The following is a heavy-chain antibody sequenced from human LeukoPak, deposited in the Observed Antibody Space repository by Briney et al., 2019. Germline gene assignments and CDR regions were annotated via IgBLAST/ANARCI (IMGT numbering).Heavy chain of an antibody. CDR1: GFTVSTNY. J-gene: IGHJ4*02. CDR3: ARNSVAGTGNY. D-gene: IGHD6-19*01. V-gene: IGHV3-53*01. Sequence: GGSLRLSCAASGFTVSTNYMSWVRQAPGKGLEWVSVFYSGGDRYYADSVKGRFTISRDNSKNTVYLQMNSLRPEDTAVYYCARNSVAGTGNYWGQGTLVTVSS. CDR2: FYSGGDR.